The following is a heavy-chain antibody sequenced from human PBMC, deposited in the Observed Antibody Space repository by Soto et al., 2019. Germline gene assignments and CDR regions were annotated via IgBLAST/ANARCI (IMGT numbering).Heavy chain of an antibody. CDR2: IDPSDSYT. V-gene: IGHV5-10-1*01. CDR3: ARHLTDTYYYDSSGYYHFDY. D-gene: IGHD3-22*01. CDR1: GYSFTSYW. Sequence: PGESLKISCKGSGYSFTSYWMSWVRQMPGKGLEWMGRIDPSDSYTNYSPSFQGHVTISADKSISTAYLQWSSLKASDTAMYYCARHLTDTYYYDSSGYYHFDYWGQGTLVTVSS. J-gene: IGHJ4*02.